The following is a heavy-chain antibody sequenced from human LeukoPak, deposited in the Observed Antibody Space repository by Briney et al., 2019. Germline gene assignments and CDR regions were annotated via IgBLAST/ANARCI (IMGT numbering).Heavy chain of an antibody. Sequence: SETLSLTCFVSGGSISSHYWTWIRQPPGKGLECIGDIFYTGSTSYSPSLKSRATISIETSKNQISLKLRSVTAADTAVYFCARVNWGGFDVWGQGTLATVSS. V-gene: IGHV4-59*11. J-gene: IGHJ3*01. CDR3: ARVNWGGFDV. CDR2: IFYTGST. CDR1: GGSISSHY. D-gene: IGHD7-27*01.